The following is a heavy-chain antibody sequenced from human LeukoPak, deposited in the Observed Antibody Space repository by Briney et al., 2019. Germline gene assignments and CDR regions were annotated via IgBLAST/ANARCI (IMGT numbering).Heavy chain of an antibody. CDR1: GGSFSGYY. CDR2: INHSGST. Sequence: SETLSLTCAVYGGSFSGYYWSWIRQPPGKGLEWIGEINHSGSTNFNPSLKSRVTISVDTSENQFSLKLSSVTAADTAVYYCASHRGVTAAFDIWGQGTMVTVSS. V-gene: IGHV4-34*01. J-gene: IGHJ3*02. CDR3: ASHRGVTAAFDI. D-gene: IGHD3-10*01.